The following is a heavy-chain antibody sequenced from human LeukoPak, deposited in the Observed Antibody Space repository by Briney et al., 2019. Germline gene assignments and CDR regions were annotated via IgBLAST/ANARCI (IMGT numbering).Heavy chain of an antibody. CDR2: MHPNSGDT. CDR1: GYTFTGYY. D-gene: IGHD2-2*01. V-gene: IGHV1-8*03. CDR3: ARLVVPAAMGSYNWFDP. Sequence: ASVKISCKTSGYTFTGYYIHWVRQAPGQGLEWMGRMHPNSGDTNYAQKFQGRVTITRNTSISTAYMELSSLRSEDTAVYYCARLVVPAAMGSYNWFDPWGQGTLVTVSS. J-gene: IGHJ5*02.